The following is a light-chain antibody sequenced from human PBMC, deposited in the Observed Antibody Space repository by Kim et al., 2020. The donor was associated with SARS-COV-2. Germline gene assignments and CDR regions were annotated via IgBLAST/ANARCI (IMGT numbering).Light chain of an antibody. Sequence: SPGKTDTLPCRASQSVSNKVAWYQQKPGQAPRLLIYDASTRATGIPARFSGSGSGTDFTLTISSLQSEDLAVYHCQQYDDWPPWTFGQGTKVDIK. V-gene: IGKV3-15*01. J-gene: IGKJ1*01. CDR2: DAS. CDR3: QQYDDWPPWT. CDR1: QSVSNK.